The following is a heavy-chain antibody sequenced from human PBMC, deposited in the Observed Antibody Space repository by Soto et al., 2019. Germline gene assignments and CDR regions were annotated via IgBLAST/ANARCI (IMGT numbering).Heavy chain of an antibody. CDR2: ISGSGGST. CDR1: GFTFSSYA. CDR3: ANRWGVRDQLFDYGMDV. V-gene: IGHV3-23*01. D-gene: IGHD3-10*01. Sequence: GGSLRLSCAASGFTFSSYAMSWVRQAPGKGLEWVSAISGSGGSTYYADSVKGRFTISRDNSKNTLYLQMNSLRAEDTAVYYCANRWGVRDQLFDYGMDVWGQGTTVTVSS. J-gene: IGHJ6*02.